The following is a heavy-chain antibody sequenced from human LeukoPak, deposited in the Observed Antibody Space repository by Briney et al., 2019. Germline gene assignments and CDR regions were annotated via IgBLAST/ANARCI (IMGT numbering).Heavy chain of an antibody. V-gene: IGHV5-51*01. D-gene: IGHD3-3*01. CDR3: ATLKRFLEWDGPNWFDP. J-gene: IGHJ5*02. CDR2: IYPGDSDT. Sequence: GESLKISCKGSGYSFTSYWIGWVRQMPGKGLEWMGIIYPGDSDTRYSPSFQGQVTISADKSISTAYLQWSSLKASDTAMYYCATLKRFLEWDGPNWFDPWGQGTLVTVSS. CDR1: GYSFTSYW.